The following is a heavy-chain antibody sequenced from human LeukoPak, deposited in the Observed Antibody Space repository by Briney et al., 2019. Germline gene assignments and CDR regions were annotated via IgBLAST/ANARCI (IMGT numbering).Heavy chain of an antibody. CDR2: IHQDGNEK. CDR3: ARGDKFSGDY. V-gene: IGHV3-7*04. J-gene: IGHJ4*02. Sequence: GGSLRLSCAASGFTFSTYWMSWVRQAPGKGLEWVANIHQDGNEKYYVDSVNGRFTISRDNAKNSLYLQMNSLRAEDTAVYYCARGDKFSGDYWGQGTLVTVSS. D-gene: IGHD2-15*01. CDR1: GFTFSTYW.